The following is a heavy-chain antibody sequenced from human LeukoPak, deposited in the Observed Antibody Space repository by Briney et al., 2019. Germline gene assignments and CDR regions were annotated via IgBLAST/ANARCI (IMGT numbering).Heavy chain of an antibody. D-gene: IGHD3-10*01. J-gene: IGHJ4*02. CDR3: ARRTMVRGVITSYSFDY. CDR1: GGSISSSSYY. Sequence: PSETLSLTCTVSGGSISSSSYYWGWIRQPPGKGLEWIGTIYYSGSTYYNPSLKSRATISVDTSKNQFSLKLSSVTAADTAVYYCARRTMVRGVITSYSFDYWGQGTLVTVSS. V-gene: IGHV4-39*01. CDR2: IYYSGST.